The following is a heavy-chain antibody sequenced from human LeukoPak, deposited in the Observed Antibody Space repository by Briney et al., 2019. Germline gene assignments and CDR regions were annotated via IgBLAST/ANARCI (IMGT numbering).Heavy chain of an antibody. CDR2: IYSGGRT. D-gene: IGHD4-17*01. J-gene: IGHJ6*02. CDR3: ARHLYDDYVTDRYYGMDV. Sequence: GGSLRLSCAASGFTVSSNYMSWVRQAPGKGLEWVSVIYSGGRTYYADSVKGRFAISRDNSKNTLYLQMDSLRAEDAALHCCARHLYDDYVTDRYYGMDVWGQGTTVTVSS. CDR1: GFTVSSNY. V-gene: IGHV3-53*01.